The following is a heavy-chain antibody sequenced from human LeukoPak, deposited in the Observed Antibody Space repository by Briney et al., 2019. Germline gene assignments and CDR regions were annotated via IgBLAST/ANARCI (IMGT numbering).Heavy chain of an antibody. CDR2: IYTSGNT. D-gene: IGHD3-16*01. CDR1: GGSISSGSYS. CDR3: ARDNDSRDPPHFDY. Sequence: SQTLSLTCTVSGGSISSGSYSWSWIRQPAGKGLEWIGRIYTSGNTNYNPSLKSRVTISVDTSKNQFSLKLSSVTAADTAVYYCARDNDSRDPPHFDYWGQGTLVTVSS. J-gene: IGHJ4*02. V-gene: IGHV4-61*02.